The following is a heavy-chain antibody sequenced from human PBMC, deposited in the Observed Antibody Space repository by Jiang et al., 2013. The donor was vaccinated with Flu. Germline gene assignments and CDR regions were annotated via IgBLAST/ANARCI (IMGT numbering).Heavy chain of an antibody. V-gene: IGHV1-3*01. Sequence: SGAEVKKPGASVKISCKASGYTFTTYVTHWVRQVPGQRLEWMGWINPINDKTKYSQKFQGRITFTRDTSATTAHMELRSLRSEDTAVYYCARGVENSFDHWGQGTLVTVSS. CDR2: INPINDKT. CDR3: ARGVENSFDH. CDR1: GYTFTTYV. J-gene: IGHJ4*02.